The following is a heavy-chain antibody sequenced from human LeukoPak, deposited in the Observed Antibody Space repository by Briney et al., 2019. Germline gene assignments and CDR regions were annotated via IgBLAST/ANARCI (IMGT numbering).Heavy chain of an antibody. CDR3: ARAGYSSRWY. CDR2: IYYSGST. J-gene: IGHJ4*02. D-gene: IGHD6-13*01. CDR1: GGSISSYY. V-gene: IGHV4-59*08. Sequence: SETLSLTCTVSGGSISSYYWSWIRQPPGKGLEWIGYIYYSGSTNYNPSLKSRVTISVDTSKNQFSLKLSSVTAADTAVYYCARAGYSSRWYWGQGTLVTVSS.